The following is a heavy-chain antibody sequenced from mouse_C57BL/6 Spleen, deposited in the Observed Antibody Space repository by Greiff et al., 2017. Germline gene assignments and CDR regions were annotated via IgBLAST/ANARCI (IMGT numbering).Heavy chain of an antibody. CDR3: AHYGSSYEDAMDY. D-gene: IGHD1-1*01. V-gene: IGHV1-42*01. Sequence: VQLQQSGPELVKPGASVKISCKASGYSFTGYYMNWVKQSPEKSLEWIGEINPSTGGTTYNQKFKAKATLTVDKSSSTAYMQLKSLTSEDSAVYYCAHYGSSYEDAMDYWGQGTSVTVSS. CDR1: GYSFTGYY. CDR2: INPSTGGT. J-gene: IGHJ4*01.